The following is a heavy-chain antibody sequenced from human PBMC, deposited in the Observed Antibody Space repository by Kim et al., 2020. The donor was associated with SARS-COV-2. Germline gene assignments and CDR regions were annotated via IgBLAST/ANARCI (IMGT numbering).Heavy chain of an antibody. V-gene: IGHV3-48*02. D-gene: IGHD2-15*01. CDR3: ARLPHCSGGSCYFYNFEYFQH. Sequence: GGSLRLSCAASGFTFSSYSMNWVRQAPGKGLEWVSYISSSSSTIYYADSVKGRFTISRDNAKNSLYLQMNSLRDEDTAVYYCARLPHCSGGSCYFYNFEYFQHWGQGTLVTVSS. J-gene: IGHJ1*01. CDR1: GFTFSSYS. CDR2: ISSSSSTI.